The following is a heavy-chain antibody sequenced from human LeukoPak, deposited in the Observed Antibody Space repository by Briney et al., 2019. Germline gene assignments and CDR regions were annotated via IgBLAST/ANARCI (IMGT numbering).Heavy chain of an antibody. D-gene: IGHD2-2*01. CDR2: ISYDGSNK. V-gene: IGHV3-30*18. CDR3: AKDSDRCSGTSCYLDY. Sequence: GGSLRLSCAASGFIFSDYGMHWFRQAPGKGLDWVAVISYDGSNKYYADSVKGRFTISRDNSKNTLYLQMNSLRAEDTAVYYCAKDSDRCSGTSCYLDYWGQGTLVTVSS. CDR1: GFIFSDYG. J-gene: IGHJ4*02.